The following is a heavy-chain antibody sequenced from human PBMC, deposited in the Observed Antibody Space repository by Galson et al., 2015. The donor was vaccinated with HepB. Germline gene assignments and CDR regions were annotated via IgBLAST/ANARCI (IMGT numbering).Heavy chain of an antibody. D-gene: IGHD5-12*01. J-gene: IGHJ6*02. V-gene: IGHV1-18*04. CDR2: ISAYNGNT. CDR3: ASSTRSGGYDFVGYYGMDV. CDR1: GYTFTSYG. Sequence: SVKVSCKASGYTFTSYGISWVRQAPGQGLEWMGWISAYNGNTNYAQKLQGRVTMTTDTSTSTAYMELRSLRSDDTAVYYCASSTRSGGYDFVGYYGMDVWGQGTTVTVSS.